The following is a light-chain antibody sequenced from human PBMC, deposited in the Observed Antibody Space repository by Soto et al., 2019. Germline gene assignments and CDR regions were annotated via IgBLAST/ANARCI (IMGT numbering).Light chain of an antibody. CDR3: QQYDNWPPYT. CDR1: QSVSSS. J-gene: IGKJ2*01. CDR2: YAS. Sequence: EIVMTQSPATLSVSPGDRATLSCRASQSVSSSLAWYQQKTGQAPRLLIYYASTRATGIPARFSGSGSGTEFTLTIRSLQSEDFAVHYCQQYDNWPPYTFGQGTKLEIK. V-gene: IGKV3-15*01.